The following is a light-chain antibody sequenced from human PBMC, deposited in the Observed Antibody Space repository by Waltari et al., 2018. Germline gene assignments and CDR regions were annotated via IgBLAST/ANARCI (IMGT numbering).Light chain of an antibody. Sequence: DVVMTQSPLYLPVTPGEPASISCRSRESLLHSNGNTYLAWYLQKPGQSPQLLIYLGFTRASGVPDRFSGSGSGTDFTLKISRVEAEDVGIYYCMQAIRTPRTFAQGTKVEIK. J-gene: IGKJ1*01. CDR2: LGF. CDR3: MQAIRTPRT. CDR1: ESLLHSNGNTY. V-gene: IGKV2-28*01.